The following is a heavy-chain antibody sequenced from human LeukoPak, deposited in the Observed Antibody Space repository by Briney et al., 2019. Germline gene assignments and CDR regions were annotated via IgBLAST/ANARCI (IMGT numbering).Heavy chain of an antibody. J-gene: IGHJ4*02. Sequence: PSETLSLTCAVYGGSFSGYYWSWIRQPPGKGLEWIWEINHSGSTNYNPSLKSRVTISVDTSKNQFSLKLSSVTAADTAVYYCARGDGVAGSEPLDYWGQGTLVTVSS. V-gene: IGHV4-34*01. CDR2: INHSGST. CDR1: GGSFSGYY. CDR3: ARGDGVAGSEPLDY. D-gene: IGHD6-19*01.